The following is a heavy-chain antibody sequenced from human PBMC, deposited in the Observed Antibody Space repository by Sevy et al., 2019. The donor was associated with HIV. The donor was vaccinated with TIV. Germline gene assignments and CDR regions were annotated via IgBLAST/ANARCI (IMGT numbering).Heavy chain of an antibody. CDR1: GYTFTSYG. D-gene: IGHD3-3*01. V-gene: IGHV1-18*01. Sequence: ASVKVSCKASGYTFTSYGISWVRQAPGQGLEWMGWISAYNGNTNYAQKLQGRVTMTTDTSTSTAYMELRSLRSDDTAVYYCSRHSITIFGVVISPFDYWGQGTLVTVSS. CDR3: SRHSITIFGVVISPFDY. CDR2: ISAYNGNT. J-gene: IGHJ4*02.